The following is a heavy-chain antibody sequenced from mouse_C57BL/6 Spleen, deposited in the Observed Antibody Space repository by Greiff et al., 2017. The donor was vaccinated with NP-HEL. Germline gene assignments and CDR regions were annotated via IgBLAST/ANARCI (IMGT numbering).Heavy chain of an antibody. Sequence: QVQLQQPGAELVRPGSSVKLSCKASGYTFTSYWMHWVKQRPIQGLEWIGNIDPSDSETHYNQKFKDKATLTVDKSSSTAYMQLSSLTSEDSAVYYCARCLQGTVEGYFDVWGTGTTVTVSS. J-gene: IGHJ1*03. CDR3: ARCLQGTVEGYFDV. CDR1: GYTFTSYW. D-gene: IGHD1-1*01. CDR2: IDPSDSET. V-gene: IGHV1-52*01.